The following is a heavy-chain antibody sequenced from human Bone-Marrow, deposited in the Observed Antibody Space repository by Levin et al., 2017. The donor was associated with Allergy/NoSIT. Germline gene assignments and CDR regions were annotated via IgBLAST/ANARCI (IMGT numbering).Heavy chain of an antibody. J-gene: IGHJ6*02. CDR3: ARVWPPPIADEYYYYYGMDV. V-gene: IGHV1-2*02. CDR1: GYTFTGYY. CDR2: INPNSGGT. Sequence: ASVKVSCKASGYTFTGYYMHWVRQAPGQGLEWMGWINPNSGGTNYAQKFQGRVTMTRDTSISTAYMELSRLRSDDTAVYYCARVWPPPIADEYYYYYGMDVWGQGTTVTVSS. D-gene: IGHD6-13*01.